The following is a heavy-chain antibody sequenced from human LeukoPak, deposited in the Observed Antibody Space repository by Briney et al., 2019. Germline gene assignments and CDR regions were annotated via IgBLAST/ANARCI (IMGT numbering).Heavy chain of an antibody. J-gene: IGHJ4*02. D-gene: IGHD3-10*01. V-gene: IGHV1-46*01. Sequence: ASVKVSCKASGYTFTSYYMHWVRQAPGQGLEWMGIINPSGGSTSYAQKFQGSVTMTRDMSTSTAYMELNSLRSEDTAVYYCARDPSMIRGENTPYFDYWGQGTLVTVSS. CDR1: GYTFTSYY. CDR2: INPSGGST. CDR3: ARDPSMIRGENTPYFDY.